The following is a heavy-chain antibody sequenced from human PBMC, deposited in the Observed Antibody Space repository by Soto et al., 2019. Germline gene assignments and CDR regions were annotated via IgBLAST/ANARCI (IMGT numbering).Heavy chain of an antibody. CDR3: ARAMATVRYYYYGMDV. Sequence: SVKVSCKASGGTFSSYTISWVRQAPGQGLEWMGRIIPILGIANYAQKFQGRVTITADKSTSTAYMELSSLRSEDTAVYYCARAMATVRYYYYGMDVWGQGTTVTVSS. CDR2: IIPILGIA. J-gene: IGHJ6*02. D-gene: IGHD4-4*01. CDR1: GGTFSSYT. V-gene: IGHV1-69*02.